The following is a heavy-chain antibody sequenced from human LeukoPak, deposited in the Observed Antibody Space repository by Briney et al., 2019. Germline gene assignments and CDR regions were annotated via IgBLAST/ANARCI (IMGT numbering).Heavy chain of an antibody. CDR3: ARDQRSLFDV. CDR1: DGSINSDTYY. D-gene: IGHD1-26*01. J-gene: IGHJ4*02. V-gene: IGHV4-39*07. CDR2: IYSGGNT. Sequence: SETLSLPCSVSDGSINSDTYYWGWIRQPPGKGLEWIASIYSGGNTFYNPSLKSRVTISIDTSKKQFSLKLTSVTAADTAVYYCARDQRSLFDVWGQGSLVTVSS.